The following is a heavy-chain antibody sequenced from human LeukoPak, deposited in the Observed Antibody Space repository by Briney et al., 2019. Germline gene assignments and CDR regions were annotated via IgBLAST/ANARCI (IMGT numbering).Heavy chain of an antibody. Sequence: PGGSLRLSCAASGFTFDDYAMNWVRHAPGEGLEWVSGISWNSGSIGYADSVKGRFTISRDNAKISLYLQMNSLRAEDTALYYCAKDIVTIFENYGMDVWGQGTTVTVSS. CDR3: AKDIVTIFENYGMDV. V-gene: IGHV3-9*01. CDR1: GFTFDDYA. J-gene: IGHJ6*02. D-gene: IGHD3-3*01. CDR2: ISWNSGSI.